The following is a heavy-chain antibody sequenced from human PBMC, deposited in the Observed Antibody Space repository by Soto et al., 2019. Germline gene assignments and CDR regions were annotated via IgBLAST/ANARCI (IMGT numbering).Heavy chain of an antibody. CDR1: GFSLSSTRVA. D-gene: IGHD6-19*01. CDR3: AHSVVAGLGYYFDY. CDR2: IYWDDDK. Sequence: QITLKESGPTLVKPTQTLTLTCTFSGFSLSSTRVAVGWIRQPPGKALEWLALIYWDDDKRYSPFLKSRLTSTKDTSKNQVVRTMTNMDPVDTATYYCAHSVVAGLGYYFDYWGQGTLFTVSS. V-gene: IGHV2-5*02. J-gene: IGHJ4*02.